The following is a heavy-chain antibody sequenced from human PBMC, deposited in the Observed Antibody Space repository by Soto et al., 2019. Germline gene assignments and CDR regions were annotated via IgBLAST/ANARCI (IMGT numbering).Heavy chain of an antibody. V-gene: IGHV1-69*02. CDR3: ARQLHLGELSLTTGYHQYSMVV. J-gene: IGHJ6*03. Sequence: SVKVSCKASGYTFTGYYMHWVRQAPGQGLEWMGRIIPILGIANYAQKFQGRVTITADKSTSTAYMELSSLRSEDTAVYYCARQLHLGELSLTTGYHQYSMVVSGKGPSGTVSS. CDR2: IIPILGIA. D-gene: IGHD3-16*02. CDR1: GYTFTGYY.